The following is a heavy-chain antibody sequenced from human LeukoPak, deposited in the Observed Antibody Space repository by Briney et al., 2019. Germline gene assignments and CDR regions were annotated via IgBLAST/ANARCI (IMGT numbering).Heavy chain of an antibody. CDR2: INPNCGGT. V-gene: IGHV1-2*02. CDR1: GYTFTGYY. J-gene: IGHJ4*02. D-gene: IGHD3-3*01. CDR3: ARNDFWMDFDY. Sequence: APVKVSCKASGYTFTGYYMHWVRQAPGQGLEWMGWINPNCGGTNYAQKFQGRVTMTRDTSISTAYMELSRLRSDDTAVYYCARNDFWMDFDYWGQGTLVTVSS.